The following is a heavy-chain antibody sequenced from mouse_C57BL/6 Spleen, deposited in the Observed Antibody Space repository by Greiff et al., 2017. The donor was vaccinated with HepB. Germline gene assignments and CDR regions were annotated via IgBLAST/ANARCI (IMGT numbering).Heavy chain of an antibody. CDR1: GFNIKDYY. J-gene: IGHJ4*01. D-gene: IGHD2-5*01. Sequence: VQLQQSGAELVKPGASVKLSCTASGFNIKDYYMHWVKQRTEQGLEWIGRIDPEDGETKYAPKFQGKATITADTSSNTAYLQLSSLTSEDTAVYYCAIGVRPTLVTTLYYYAMDYWGQGTSVTVSS. CDR3: AIGVRPTLVTTLYYYAMDY. CDR2: IDPEDGET. V-gene: IGHV14-2*01.